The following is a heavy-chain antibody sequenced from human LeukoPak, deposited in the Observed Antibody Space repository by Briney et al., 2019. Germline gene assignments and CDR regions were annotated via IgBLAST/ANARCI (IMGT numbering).Heavy chain of an antibody. J-gene: IGHJ5*02. CDR3: ATQKGYGGYNWFDP. CDR2: ISSNGGST. D-gene: IGHD4-23*01. V-gene: IGHV3-64*01. CDR1: GFTFSSCA. Sequence: GGSLRLSCAASGFTFSSCAMHWVRQAPGKGLEYVSAISSNGGSTYANSVKGRFTISRDNSKNTLYLQMGSLRAEDMAVYYCATQKGYGGYNWFDPWGQGTLVTVSS.